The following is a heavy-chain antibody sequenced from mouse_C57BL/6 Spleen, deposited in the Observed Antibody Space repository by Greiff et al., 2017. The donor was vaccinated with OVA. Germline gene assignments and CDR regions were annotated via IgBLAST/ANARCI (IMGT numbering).Heavy chain of an antibody. V-gene: IGHV1-55*01. CDR1: GYTFTSYW. CDR3: AIYYDYEEAMDY. D-gene: IGHD2-4*01. Sequence: VQLQQPGAELVKPGASVKMSCKASGYTFTSYWITWVKQRPGQGLEWIGDIYPGSGSTNYNEKFKSKATLTVDTSSSTAYMQLSSLTSEDSAVYYFAIYYDYEEAMDYWGQGTSVTVSS. CDR2: IYPGSGST. J-gene: IGHJ4*01.